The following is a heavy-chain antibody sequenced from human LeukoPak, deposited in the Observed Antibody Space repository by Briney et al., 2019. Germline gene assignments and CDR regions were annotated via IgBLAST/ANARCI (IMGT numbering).Heavy chain of an antibody. J-gene: IGHJ3*02. Sequence: PSETLSLTCTVSGGSISSSSYYWGWIRQPPGKGLEWIGSIYYSGSTYYSPSLKSRVTISVDTSKNQFSLKLSSVTAADTAVYYCARDVYGSGSYSRAFDIWGQGTMVTVSS. D-gene: IGHD3-10*01. CDR1: GGSISSSSYY. CDR3: ARDVYGSGSYSRAFDI. CDR2: IYYSGST. V-gene: IGHV4-39*07.